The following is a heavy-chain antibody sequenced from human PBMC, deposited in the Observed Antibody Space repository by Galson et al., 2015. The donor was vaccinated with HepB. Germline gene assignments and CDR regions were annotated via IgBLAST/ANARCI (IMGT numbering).Heavy chain of an antibody. Sequence: SLRLSCAASGFTFSSYAMHWVRQAPGKGLEWVAVISYDGSNKYYADSVKGRFTISRDNSKNTLYLQMNSLRAEDTAVYYCARAYYYGSGEIPPFDYWGQGTLVTVSS. J-gene: IGHJ4*02. CDR2: ISYDGSNK. D-gene: IGHD3-10*01. CDR3: ARAYYYGSGEIPPFDY. CDR1: GFTFSSYA. V-gene: IGHV3-30*04.